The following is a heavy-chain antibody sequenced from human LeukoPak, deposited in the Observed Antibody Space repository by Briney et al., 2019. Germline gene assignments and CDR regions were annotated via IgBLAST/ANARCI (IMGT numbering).Heavy chain of an antibody. CDR2: ISGGGT. V-gene: IGHV3-23*01. J-gene: IGHJ4*02. CDR1: ESTFSSYT. Sequence: GGSLRLSCAASESTFSSYTMSWVRQAPEKGLEWVSAISGGGTSYADSVKGRFTISRDNSKNTLYLQMNSLRAEDTALYYCAKGNSASGNYRPFNYWGQGTLVIVSS. CDR3: AKGNSASGNYRPFNY. D-gene: IGHD3-10*01.